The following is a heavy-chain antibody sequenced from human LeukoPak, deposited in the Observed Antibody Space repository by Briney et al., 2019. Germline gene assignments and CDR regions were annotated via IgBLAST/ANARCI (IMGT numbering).Heavy chain of an antibody. V-gene: IGHV4-34*01. CDR1: GGSFSGYY. D-gene: IGHD3-16*02. Sequence: SETLSLTCAVYGGSFSGYYWSWIRQPPGKGLEWIGEINYSGSANYNPSLKSRVTISLDTSKNQFSLKLSSVTAADTAVYYCARSGDDYVWGSYRYCDYWGQGTLVTVSS. J-gene: IGHJ4*02. CDR3: ARSGDDYVWGSYRYCDY. CDR2: INYSGSA.